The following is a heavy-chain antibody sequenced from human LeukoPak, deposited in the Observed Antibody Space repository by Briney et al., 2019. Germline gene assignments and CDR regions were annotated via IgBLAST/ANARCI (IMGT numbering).Heavy chain of an antibody. D-gene: IGHD6-19*01. V-gene: IGHV1-2*02. CDR3: ARVKRGAGRIGNWFDP. CDR2: INPNSGGT. Sequence: ASVKVSCKASGYTFTGYYMHWVRQAPGQGLEWMGWINPNSGGTNYAQKFQGRVTMTRDTSISTAYMELSRLRSDDTAVYYCARVKRGAGRIGNWFDPWGQGTPVTVSS. CDR1: GYTFTGYY. J-gene: IGHJ5*02.